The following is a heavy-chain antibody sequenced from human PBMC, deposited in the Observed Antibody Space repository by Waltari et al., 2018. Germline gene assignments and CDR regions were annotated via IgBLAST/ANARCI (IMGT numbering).Heavy chain of an antibody. CDR3: ASGVAAAGNVNY. J-gene: IGHJ4*02. CDR2: ISSSSSYI. D-gene: IGHD6-13*01. Sequence: EVQLVESGGGLVKPGGSLRLSCAASGFTFSSYSMNWVRQAPGKGLEWVSSISSSSSYIYYADSVKGRFTISRDNAKNSLYLQMNSLRAEDTAVYYCASGVAAAGNVNYWGQGTLVTVSS. V-gene: IGHV3-21*01. CDR1: GFTFSSYS.